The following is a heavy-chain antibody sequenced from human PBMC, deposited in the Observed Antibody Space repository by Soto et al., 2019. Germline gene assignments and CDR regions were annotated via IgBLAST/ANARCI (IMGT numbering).Heavy chain of an antibody. J-gene: IGHJ4*02. D-gene: IGHD7-27*01. CDR1: GGSNNSGSYY. CDR3: ARACHWGYGINHFEY. CDR2: ISYSGSA. Sequence: PSQTRSLPCIPPGGSNNSGSYYYSWLPHHPGKGLERIGYISYSGSAYYNPSLKSLVTISVDTSKNQFSLKLSSVTAAHTAVDYCARACHWGYGINHFEYCGQGTLVTVAS. V-gene: IGHV4-31*01.